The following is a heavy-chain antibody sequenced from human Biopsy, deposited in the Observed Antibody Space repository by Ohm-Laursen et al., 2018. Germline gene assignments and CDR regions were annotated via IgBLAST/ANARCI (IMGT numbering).Heavy chain of an antibody. CDR2: INPSGGST. CDR1: GYSFTSYY. V-gene: IGHV1-46*01. CDR3: ARVFGGAYYSYAFDI. D-gene: IGHD1-26*01. Sequence: SVKVSCKASGYSFTSYYMHWVRQAPGQGLEWMGIINPSGGSTDYAQKFQGRVTMTRDTSTSTAYMELRGLKSDDTAVYYCARVFGGAYYSYAFDIWGQGTLVIVSS. J-gene: IGHJ3*02.